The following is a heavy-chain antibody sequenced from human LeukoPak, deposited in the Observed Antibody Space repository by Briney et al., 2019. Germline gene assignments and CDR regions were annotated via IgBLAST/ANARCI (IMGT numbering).Heavy chain of an antibody. J-gene: IGHJ4*02. CDR1: GFTFSSYA. CDR2: ISSNGGST. V-gene: IGHV3-64D*06. Sequence: GGSLRLSCSASGFTFSSYAMHWVRQAPGKGQEYVSAISSNGGSTYYADSVKGRFTISRDNSKNTLYLQMSSLRAEDTAVYYCVKLSLYFDYWGQGTLVTVSS. CDR3: VKLSLYFDY. D-gene: IGHD3-3*02.